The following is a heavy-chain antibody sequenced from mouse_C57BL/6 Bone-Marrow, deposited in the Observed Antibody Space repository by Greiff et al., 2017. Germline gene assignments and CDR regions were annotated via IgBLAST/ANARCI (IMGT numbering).Heavy chain of an antibody. V-gene: IGHV5-17*01. CDR3: ARRTGTVFAY. D-gene: IGHD4-1*01. J-gene: IGHJ3*01. CDR1: GFTFSDYG. Sequence: DVHLVESGGGLVKPGGSLKLSCAASGFTFSDYGMHWVRQAPEKGLEWVAYISSGSSTIYYADTVKGRFTISRDNAKNTLFLQMTSLRSEDTAMYYCARRTGTVFAYWGQGTLVTVSA. CDR2: ISSGSSTI.